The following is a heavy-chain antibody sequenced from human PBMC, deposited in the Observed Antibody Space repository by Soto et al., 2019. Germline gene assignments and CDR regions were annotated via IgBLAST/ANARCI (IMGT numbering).Heavy chain of an antibody. CDR2: IYSGENA. V-gene: IGHV3-53*01. CDR3: ARDLDAFDT. Sequence: EVQLVQSGGGLVQPGGSLRLSCAGYGVTVTSNYMNWVRQAPGKGLEWVSVIYSGENAYYADSVAGRFTISRDNSKNTLYLQMNSLRVEDTAVYYRARDLDAFDTWGQGTTVIVSS. J-gene: IGHJ3*02. CDR1: GVTVTSNY.